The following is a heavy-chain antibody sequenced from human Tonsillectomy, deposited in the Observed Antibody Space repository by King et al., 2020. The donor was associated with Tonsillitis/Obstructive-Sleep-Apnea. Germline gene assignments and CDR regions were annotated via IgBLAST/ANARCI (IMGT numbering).Heavy chain of an antibody. CDR2: INPNSGGT. J-gene: IGHJ4*02. V-gene: IGHV1-2*06. CDR3: ARPPRYCSGGSCYFFDY. D-gene: IGHD2-15*01. CDR1: GYTFTGYY. Sequence: QLVQSGAEVKKPGASVKVSCKASGYTFTGYYMHCVRQAPGQGLEWMGRINPNSGGTNYAQKFQGRGTMTRETSISTAYMELSRLRSVDTAVSYCARPPRYCSGGSCYFFDYWGQGTLVTVSS.